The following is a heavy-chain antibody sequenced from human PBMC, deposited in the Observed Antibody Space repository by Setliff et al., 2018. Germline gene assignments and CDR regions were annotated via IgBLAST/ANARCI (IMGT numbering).Heavy chain of an antibody. CDR2: IYSSGSI. CDR3: ARAPDSGTYYNLYPYYNDV. D-gene: IGHD1-26*01. J-gene: IGHJ6*03. CDR1: GGSISGYY. V-gene: IGHV4-59*08. Sequence: SETLSLTCNVSGGSISGYYWSWIRQPPGKGLEWIGNIYSSGSIKYNPSLRSRVTISVDTVKNQFSLRLSSLTAADMAVYYCARAPDSGTYYNLYPYYNDVWGKGTTVTVSS.